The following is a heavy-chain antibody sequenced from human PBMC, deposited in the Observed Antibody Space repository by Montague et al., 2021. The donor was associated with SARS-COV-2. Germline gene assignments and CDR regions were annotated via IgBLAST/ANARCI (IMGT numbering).Heavy chain of an antibody. CDR3: ASSLLWFGESYYYMDV. J-gene: IGHJ6*03. CDR2: ISYDGSNK. Sequence: SLRLSFSASGFTFSSYAMHWVRQAPGKGLEWVAVISYDGSNKYYADSVKGRFTISRDNSKNTLYLQMNSLRAEDTAVYYCASSLLWFGESYYYMDVWGKGTTVTVSS. CDR1: GFTFSSYA. D-gene: IGHD3-10*01. V-gene: IGHV3-30-3*01.